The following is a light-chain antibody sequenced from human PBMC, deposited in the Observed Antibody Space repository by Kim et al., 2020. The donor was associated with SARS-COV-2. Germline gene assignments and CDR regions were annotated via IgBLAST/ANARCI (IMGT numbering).Light chain of an antibody. J-gene: IGKJ2*01. CDR2: LGS. CDR3: MQALQRGT. V-gene: IGKV2-28*01. CDR1: QSLLHNNEYNH. Sequence: DIEMTQSPLSLAVTPGEPASISCRSSQSLLHNNEYNHLDWYVQKPGQSPQILIYLGSYRASGVPDRFSGSGSGTDFTLKISRVEAEDVGVYYCMQALQRGTFGQGTKLEI.